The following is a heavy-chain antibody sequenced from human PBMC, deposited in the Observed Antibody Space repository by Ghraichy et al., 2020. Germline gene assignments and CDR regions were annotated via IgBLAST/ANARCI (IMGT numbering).Heavy chain of an antibody. V-gene: IGHV3-30*18. D-gene: IGHD3-10*01. CDR1: QFTFSAYG. Sequence: GGSLRLSCAASQFTFSAYGMHWVRQAPGKGLEWVAVISYDGSKKYYADSVKGRFTISRDNSKNTLDLQMNSLRAEDTAVYYCAKGTKRITMVRGVRGVCVIEYWGQGTLVTVSS. CDR3: AKGTKRITMVRGVRGVCVIEY. CDR2: ISYDGSKK. J-gene: IGHJ4*02.